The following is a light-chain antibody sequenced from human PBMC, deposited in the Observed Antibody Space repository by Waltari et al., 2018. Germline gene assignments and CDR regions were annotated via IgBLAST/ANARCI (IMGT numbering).Light chain of an antibody. CDR2: MGS. J-gene: IGKJ1*01. CDR1: QSLLHGDGYNY. V-gene: IGKV2-28*01. CDR3: MQPLETPWT. Sequence: DIVMTQSPLSLPVTPGEPASISCRSSQSLLHGDGYNYLDWYLQKPGQSPQALIYMGSNRAAGVPDRCSGSGSGTDFTLKISRVEAEDVGVYYCMQPLETPWTFGQGTKVEIK.